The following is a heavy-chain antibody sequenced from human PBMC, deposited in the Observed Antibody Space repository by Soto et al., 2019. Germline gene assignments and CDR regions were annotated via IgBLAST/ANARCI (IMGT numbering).Heavy chain of an antibody. CDR1: GFTFSSYA. CDR3: AKDITLTYCSSTSCPGRAFDY. CDR2: ISGSGGST. J-gene: IGHJ4*02. Sequence: GGSLRLSCAASGFTFSSYAMSWVRQAPGKGLEWVSAISGSGGSTYYADSVKGRFTISRDNSKNTLYLQMNSLRAEDTAVYYCAKDITLTYCSSTSCPGRAFDYWGQGTLVTVSS. D-gene: IGHD2-2*01. V-gene: IGHV3-23*01.